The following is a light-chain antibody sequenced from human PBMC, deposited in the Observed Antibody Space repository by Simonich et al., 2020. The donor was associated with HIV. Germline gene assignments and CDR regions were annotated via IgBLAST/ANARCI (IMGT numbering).Light chain of an antibody. CDR3: GADHGSGSNFVWV. CDR1: SGYSDYK. Sequence: QPVLTQPPSASASLGASVTLTCPLSSGYSDYKVDWYQQRPGKGPRFEMRVGTGRLVGSKGDGIPDRLSGLGSGLNRYLTIKNIQEEDESDYHCGADHGSGSNFVWVFGGGTKLTVL. V-gene: IGLV9-49*01. CDR2: VGTGRLVG. J-gene: IGLJ3*02.